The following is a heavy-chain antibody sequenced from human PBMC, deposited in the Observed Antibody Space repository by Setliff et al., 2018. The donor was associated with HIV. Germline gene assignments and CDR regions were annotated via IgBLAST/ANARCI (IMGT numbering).Heavy chain of an antibody. V-gene: IGHV4-34*01. Sequence: PSETLSLTCAVYNGSFSAYYWAWIRQPPWKGLEWIGEINHGGSATYNPSLTGRVGISVDTSKNQFSLKMIAVTAADAAVYYCARVQMAYAGFDVRGQGTMVTVSS. CDR1: NGSFSAYY. J-gene: IGHJ3*01. CDR3: ARVQMAYAGFDV. D-gene: IGHD4-17*01. CDR2: INHGGSA.